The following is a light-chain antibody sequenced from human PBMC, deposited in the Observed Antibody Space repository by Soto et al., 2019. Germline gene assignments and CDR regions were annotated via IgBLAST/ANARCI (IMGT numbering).Light chain of an antibody. CDR1: QSVNIN. CDR3: KQYKDWPPLT. Sequence: EIVMTQSPVTLSASPGERVTLSCRASQSVNINLAWYQQRPGQAPRVLIYGASNRASGIPDRFSGSGSGTDFTLTISSLEPDDCELYYCKQYKDWPPLTFGGGTKVEIK. CDR2: GAS. J-gene: IGKJ4*01. V-gene: IGKV3D-15*01.